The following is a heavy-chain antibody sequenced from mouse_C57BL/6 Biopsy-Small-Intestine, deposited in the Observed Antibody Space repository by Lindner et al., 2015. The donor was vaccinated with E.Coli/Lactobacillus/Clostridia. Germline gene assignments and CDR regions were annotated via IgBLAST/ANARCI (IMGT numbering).Heavy chain of an antibody. D-gene: IGHD2-4*01. CDR2: INAGNGNT. V-gene: IGHV1-84*02. CDR1: GYTFTSYT. Sequence: SVKVSCKASGYTFTSYTMHWVRQAPGQRLEWMGWINAGNGNTKYSQKFQGRVTTTRDTSATTTYMELNSLRSEDTAVYYCARSLTSLDYRSLGYWGQGTLVTVSS. CDR3: ARSLTSLDYRSLGY. J-gene: IGHJ4*01.